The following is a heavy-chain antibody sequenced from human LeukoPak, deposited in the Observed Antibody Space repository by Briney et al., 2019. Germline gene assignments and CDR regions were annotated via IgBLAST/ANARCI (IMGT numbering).Heavy chain of an antibody. CDR2: IRYDGSNK. J-gene: IGHJ4*02. CDR3: AKDRDSGSYFSEFDY. Sequence: GGSLRLSCAASGFTFSSYGMHWVRQAPGKGLEWVAFIRYDGSNKYYADSVKGRFTISRDNSKSTLYLQMNSLRAEDTAVYYCAKDRDSGSYFSEFDYWGQGTLVTVSS. CDR1: GFTFSSYG. V-gene: IGHV3-30*02. D-gene: IGHD1-26*01.